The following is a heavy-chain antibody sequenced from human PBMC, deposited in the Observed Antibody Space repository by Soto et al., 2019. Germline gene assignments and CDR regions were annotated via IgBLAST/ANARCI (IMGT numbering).Heavy chain of an antibody. J-gene: IGHJ5*02. CDR1: GGSISSYY. CDR3: ARGDIVVVPAAERWVNWFDP. V-gene: IGHV4-59*01. CDR2: IYYSGST. D-gene: IGHD2-2*01. Sequence: PSETLSLTCTVSGGSISSYYWSWIRQPPGKGLEWIGYIYYSGSTNYNPSLKSRVTISVDTSKNQFSLKLSSVTAADTAVYYCARGDIVVVPAAERWVNWFDPWGQGTLVTVS.